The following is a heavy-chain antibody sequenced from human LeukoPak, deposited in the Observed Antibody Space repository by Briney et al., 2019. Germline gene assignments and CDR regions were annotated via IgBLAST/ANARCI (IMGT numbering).Heavy chain of an antibody. CDR3: AYLDSSGYYYGRLRY. Sequence: GGSLRLSCAASGFTFSDHAMSWVRQTPAKGLESVSSISAGGDKTHYADSVKGRFTVSRDNSKNTLYLHMNSLRAEDTAVYFCAYLDSSGYYYGRLRYWGQGTPVAVSS. CDR1: GFTFSDHA. D-gene: IGHD3-22*01. V-gene: IGHV3-23*01. J-gene: IGHJ4*02. CDR2: ISAGGDKT.